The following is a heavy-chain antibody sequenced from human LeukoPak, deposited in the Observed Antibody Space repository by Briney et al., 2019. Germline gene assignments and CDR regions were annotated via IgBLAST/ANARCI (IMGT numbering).Heavy chain of an antibody. CDR3: ARAVYDILTGYSFDY. Sequence: SETLSLTCAVYGGSFSGYYWNWIRQPPGKGLEWIGEINHSGSTNYNPSLKSRVTISVDTSKNQFSLKLSSVTAADTAVYYCARAVYDILTGYSFDYWGQGTLVTVSS. CDR1: GGSFSGYY. CDR2: INHSGST. D-gene: IGHD3-9*01. V-gene: IGHV4-34*01. J-gene: IGHJ4*02.